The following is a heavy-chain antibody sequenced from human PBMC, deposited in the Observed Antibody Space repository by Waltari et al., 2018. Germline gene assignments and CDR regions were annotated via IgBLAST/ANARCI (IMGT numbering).Heavy chain of an antibody. CDR3: ARISGGGSYYYYYMDV. Sequence: QVQLVQSRSEVKKPGASVKVSCKASGSTFTGYYMHWGRQAPGQGLEWMGWINPNSGGTNYAQKFQGRVTMTRDTSISTAYMELSRLRSDDTAVYYCARISGGGSYYYYYMDVWGKGTTVTVSS. D-gene: IGHD2-15*01. V-gene: IGHV1-2*02. CDR1: GSTFTGYY. J-gene: IGHJ6*03. CDR2: INPNSGGT.